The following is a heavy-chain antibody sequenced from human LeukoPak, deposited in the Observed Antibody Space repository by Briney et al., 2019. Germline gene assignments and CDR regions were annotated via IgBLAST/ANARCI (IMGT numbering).Heavy chain of an antibody. CDR3: AGARVATILFDY. V-gene: IGHV3-53*01. J-gene: IGHJ4*02. CDR1: GFTVSSNY. Sequence: PGGSLRLSCAASGFTVSSNYMSWVRQAPGKGLEWVSVIYSGGSPYYADSVKGRFTISRDNSKNTLYLQMNSLRAEDTAVYYCAGARVATILFDYWGQGTLVTVSS. D-gene: IGHD5-12*01. CDR2: IYSGGSP.